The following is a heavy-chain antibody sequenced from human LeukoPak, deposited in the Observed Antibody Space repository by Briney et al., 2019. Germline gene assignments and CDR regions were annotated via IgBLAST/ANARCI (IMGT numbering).Heavy chain of an antibody. CDR2: IWYDGSNK. CDR3: ARGRDSSGYYPNYYYYGMDV. Sequence: PGGSLRLSCAASGFTFSSYGMHWVRQAPGKGLEWVAVIWYDGSNKYYADSVKGRFTISRDNSKNTLYLQMNSLRAEDTAVYYCARGRDSSGYYPNYYYYGMDVWGQGTTVTVSS. V-gene: IGHV3-33*01. CDR1: GFTFSSYG. D-gene: IGHD3-22*01. J-gene: IGHJ6*02.